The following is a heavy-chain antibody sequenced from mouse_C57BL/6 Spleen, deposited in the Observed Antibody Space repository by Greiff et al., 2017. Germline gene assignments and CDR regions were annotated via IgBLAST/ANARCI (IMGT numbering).Heavy chain of an antibody. V-gene: IGHV1-72*01. J-gene: IGHJ2*01. CDR2: IDPNGGGT. D-gene: IGHD4-1*01. Sequence: QVQLQQPGAELVKPGASVKLSCKASGYTFTSYWMHWVKQRPGRGLEWIGRIDPNGGGTKYNEKFKSKATLTVDKPSSTAYMQLSSLTSEDSAVYYCAKLGRWDYFDYWGQGTTLTVSS. CDR1: GYTFTSYW. CDR3: AKLGRWDYFDY.